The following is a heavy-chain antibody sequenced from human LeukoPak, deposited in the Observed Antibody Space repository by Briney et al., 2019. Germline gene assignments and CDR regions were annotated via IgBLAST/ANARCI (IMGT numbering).Heavy chain of an antibody. J-gene: IGHJ2*01. CDR1: GFTFSSYW. D-gene: IGHD1-26*01. CDR3: AREVGATTGFGIFDL. Sequence: GGSLRLSCAASGFTFSSYWMNWVRQAPGKGLEWVANIKRDGSEKYYVDSVKGRFTISRDNAKNSLYLQMNSLRAEDTAVYYCAREVGATTGFGIFDLWGRGTLVTVSS. CDR2: IKRDGSEK. V-gene: IGHV3-7*01.